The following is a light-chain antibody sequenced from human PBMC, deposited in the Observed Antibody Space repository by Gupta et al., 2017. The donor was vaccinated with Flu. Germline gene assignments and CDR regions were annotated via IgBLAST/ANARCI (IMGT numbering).Light chain of an antibody. V-gene: IGLV3-21*02. CDR3: QVWDSSSDHVV. J-gene: IGLJ2*01. CDR1: NIGIKS. Sequence: SSVVTPPPSVSVAPGQTARITCGGNNIGIKSVHWYQQKPGQAPVLGVYDDSDRPSGIPERFSGANSGNTATLTATLTSSRVEAGDEADYYCQVWDSSSDHVVFGGGTKLTVL. CDR2: DDS.